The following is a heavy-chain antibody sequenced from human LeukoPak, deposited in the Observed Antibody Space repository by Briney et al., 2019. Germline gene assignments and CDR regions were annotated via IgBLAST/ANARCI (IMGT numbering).Heavy chain of an antibody. CDR3: ARTYYDLWSGYQYYYGMDV. CDR1: GYTFTSYG. V-gene: IGHV1-18*01. D-gene: IGHD3-3*01. Sequence: ASVKVSCKASGYTFTSYGISWVRQAPGQGLEWMGWISAYNGNTNYAQKLQGRVTMTTDTSTSTAYMELRSLRSDDTAVYYCARTYYDLWSGYQYYYGMDVWGQGTTVTVSS. CDR2: ISAYNGNT. J-gene: IGHJ6*02.